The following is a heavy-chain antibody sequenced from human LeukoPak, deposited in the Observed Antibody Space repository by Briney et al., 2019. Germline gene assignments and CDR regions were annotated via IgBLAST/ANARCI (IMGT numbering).Heavy chain of an antibody. Sequence: SVKVSCKASGGTFTSYAISWVRQAPGQGLEWMGGIIPIFGTANYAQKFQGRVTITAGESTSTAYMELSSLRSEDTAVYYCASSHDSSGYLVVEYFQHWGQGTLVTVSS. CDR1: GGTFTSYA. J-gene: IGHJ1*01. CDR2: IIPIFGTA. CDR3: ASSHDSSGYLVVEYFQH. D-gene: IGHD3-22*01. V-gene: IGHV1-69*13.